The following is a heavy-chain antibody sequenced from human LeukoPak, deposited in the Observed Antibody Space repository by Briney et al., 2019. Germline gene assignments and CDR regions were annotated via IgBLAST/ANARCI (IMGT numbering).Heavy chain of an antibody. J-gene: IGHJ4*02. CDR2: ISSSGTTI. CDR3: ARWDSSGCLDY. D-gene: IGHD3-22*01. CDR1: GLTFSDYY. Sequence: PGGSLRLSCAASGLTFSDYYMSWIRQAPGKGLEWVSYISSSGTTIYYADSVKGRFTISRDNAKNLLYLQMNSLRAEDTAVYFCARWDSSGCLDYWGQGTLVTVSS. V-gene: IGHV3-11*01.